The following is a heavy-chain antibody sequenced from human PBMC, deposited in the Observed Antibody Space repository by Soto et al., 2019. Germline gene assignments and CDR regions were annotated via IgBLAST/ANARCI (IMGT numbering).Heavy chain of an antibody. CDR2: IWYDGSNK. CDR1: GFTFSSYG. J-gene: IGHJ3*02. D-gene: IGHD3-22*01. Sequence: QVQLVESGGGVVQPGRSLRLSCAASGFTFSSYGMHWVRQAPGKGLEWVAVIWYDGSNKYYADSVKGRFTISRDNSKNTLYLQMNSLRAEDTAVYYCARVVDGGGYNDDAFDIWGQGTMVTVSS. CDR3: ARVVDGGGYNDDAFDI. V-gene: IGHV3-33*01.